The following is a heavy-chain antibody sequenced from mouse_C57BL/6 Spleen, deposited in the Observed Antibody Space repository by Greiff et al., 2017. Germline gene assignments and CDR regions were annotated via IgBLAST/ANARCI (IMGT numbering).Heavy chain of an antibody. CDR2: INPSTGGT. CDR1: GYSFTGYY. CDR3: ARDLYDYDGTWFAY. J-gene: IGHJ3*01. V-gene: IGHV1-42*01. D-gene: IGHD2-4*01. Sequence: EVKLVESGPELVKPGASVKISCKASGYSFTGYYMNWVKQSPEKSLEWIGEINPSTGGTTYNQKFKAKATLTVDKSSSTAYMQLKSLTSEDSAVYYCARDLYDYDGTWFAYWGQGTLVTVSA.